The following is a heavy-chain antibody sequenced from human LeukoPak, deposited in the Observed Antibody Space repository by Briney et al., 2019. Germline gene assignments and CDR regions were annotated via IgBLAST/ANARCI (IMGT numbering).Heavy chain of an antibody. J-gene: IGHJ4*02. CDR2: ISYDGSNK. D-gene: IGHD1-14*01. CDR1: GFTFSSYG. Sequence: GGSLRLSCAASGFTFSSYGMHWVRQAPGKGLEWVAVISYDGSNKYYADSVKGRFTISRDNSKNTLYLQMNSLRAEDTAVYYCAKLTRGYWGQGTPVTVSS. CDR3: AKLTRGY. V-gene: IGHV3-30*18.